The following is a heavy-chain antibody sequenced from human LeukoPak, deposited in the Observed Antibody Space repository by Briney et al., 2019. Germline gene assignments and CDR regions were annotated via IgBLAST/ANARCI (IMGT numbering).Heavy chain of an antibody. CDR3: ARAMYYYDSSGSGNAFDI. CDR1: GGTFSSYA. V-gene: IGHV1-69*04. CDR2: IIPILGIA. J-gene: IGHJ3*02. D-gene: IGHD3-22*01. Sequence: SVKVSCKASGGTFSSYAISWVRQAPGQGLEWMGRIIPILGIANYAQKFQGRVTITADKSTSTAYMELSSLRSEDTAVYYCARAMYYYDSSGSGNAFDIWGQGTMVTVSS.